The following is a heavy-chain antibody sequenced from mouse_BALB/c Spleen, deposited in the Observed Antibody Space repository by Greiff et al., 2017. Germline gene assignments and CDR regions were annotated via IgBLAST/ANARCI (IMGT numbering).Heavy chain of an antibody. CDR1: GFTFSSYA. V-gene: IGHV5-6-5*01. J-gene: IGHJ4*01. CDR2: ISSGGST. Sequence: EVQLVESGGGLVKPGGSLKLSCAASGFTFSSYAMSWVRQTPEKRLEWVASISSGGSTYYPDSVKGRFTISRDNARNILYLQMSSLRSEDTAMYYCARDYYGSSYPYAMDYWGQGTSVTVSS. D-gene: IGHD1-1*01. CDR3: ARDYYGSSYPYAMDY.